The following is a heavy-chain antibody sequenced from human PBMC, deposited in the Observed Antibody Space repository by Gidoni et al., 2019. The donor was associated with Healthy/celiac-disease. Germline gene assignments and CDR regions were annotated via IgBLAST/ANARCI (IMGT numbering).Heavy chain of an antibody. CDR1: GCSISNARMG. Sequence: QVTLKESGPVLVKPTETLTLTCTVSGCSISNARMGVSWIRQPPGTALEWLAHIFSNDEKSYSPSLKSRLTISKDTSKSQLVLTMTNMDPVDTATYYCARTPRAGTHFDYWGQGTLVTVSS. V-gene: IGHV2-26*01. D-gene: IGHD6-13*01. CDR3: ARTPRAGTHFDY. CDR2: IFSNDEK. J-gene: IGHJ4*02.